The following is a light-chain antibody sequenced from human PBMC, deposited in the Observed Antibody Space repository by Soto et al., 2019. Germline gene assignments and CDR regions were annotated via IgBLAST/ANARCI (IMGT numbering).Light chain of an antibody. V-gene: IGKV1-8*01. CDR1: QDVSGY. CDR2: AAS. CDR3: QQYHTQAT. Sequence: AIRMTQSPSSLSASTGDRVTITCRASQDVSGYVAWYQQKPGRAPNLLVYAASTLQAGVPSRFSGSASGTEFTLTITCLQSEDYATYSDQQYHTQATFGQGFSVDIK. J-gene: IGKJ1*01.